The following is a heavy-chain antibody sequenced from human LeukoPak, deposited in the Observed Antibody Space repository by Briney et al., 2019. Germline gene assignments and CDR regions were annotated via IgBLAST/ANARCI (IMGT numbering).Heavy chain of an antibody. Sequence: SETLSLTCTVSGGSISGSAYYWAWIRQPPGKGLEWIGSIYYNGRTLYNPSLKSRVIMSVDTSKNQFSLRLTSVTAADTAVYYCARDRRLTMIAILITDAFDIWGQGTMFTVSS. D-gene: IGHD3-22*01. J-gene: IGHJ3*02. V-gene: IGHV4-39*07. CDR2: IYYNGRT. CDR1: GGSISGSAYY. CDR3: ARDRRLTMIAILITDAFDI.